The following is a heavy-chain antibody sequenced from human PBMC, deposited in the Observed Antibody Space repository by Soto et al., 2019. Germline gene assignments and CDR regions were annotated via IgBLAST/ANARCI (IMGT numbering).Heavy chain of an antibody. J-gene: IGHJ4*02. D-gene: IGHD3-9*01. V-gene: IGHV3-23*01. Sequence: EEQLLESGGGLVQPGGSLRLSCEASGFTFNNYAMTWVRQAPGKGLEWVSTISGRGDITYYADSVKGRFSISRDNSKNTLYLQMNSLRAEDTAVYYCAQRGHLIGYFRFDYWGQGTLVTVSS. CDR2: ISGRGDIT. CDR3: AQRGHLIGYFRFDY. CDR1: GFTFNNYA.